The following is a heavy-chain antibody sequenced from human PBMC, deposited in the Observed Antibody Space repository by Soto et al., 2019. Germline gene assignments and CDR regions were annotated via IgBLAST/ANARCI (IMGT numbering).Heavy chain of an antibody. D-gene: IGHD6-6*01. Sequence: QGQLVQSGAEVKKPGSSVKVSCKASGGTFSSYAISWVRQAPGQGLEWMGGIIPIFGTANYAQKFQGRVTITADESTSTDYMEVSSLRSEDTAVYYCAWGRPYSSSPRFDYGGQGTLVTVAS. CDR1: GGTFSSYA. J-gene: IGHJ4*02. CDR3: AWGRPYSSSPRFDY. CDR2: IIPIFGTA. V-gene: IGHV1-69*01.